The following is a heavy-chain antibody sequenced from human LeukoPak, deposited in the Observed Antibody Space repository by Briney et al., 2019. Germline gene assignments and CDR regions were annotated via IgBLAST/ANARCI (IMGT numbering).Heavy chain of an antibody. Sequence: SETLSLTCTVSGGSISSGSYYWGWIRQPPGKGLEWIGSIYYSGSTYYNPSLKSRVTTSVDTSKNQFSLKLTSVTAADTAVYYCAIETAKYTSSLDWFDPWGQGTLVTVSS. D-gene: IGHD6-13*01. CDR2: IYYSGST. V-gene: IGHV4-39*02. CDR1: GGSISSGSYY. CDR3: AIETAKYTSSLDWFDP. J-gene: IGHJ5*02.